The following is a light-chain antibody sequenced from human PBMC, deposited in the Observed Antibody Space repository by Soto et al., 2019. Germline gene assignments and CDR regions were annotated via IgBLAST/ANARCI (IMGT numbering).Light chain of an antibody. CDR3: QQRSSWPLT. J-gene: IGKJ4*01. CDR1: QSVRAY. Sequence: IVLTQSPDTLSLTPGERATLSCRASQSVRAYLAWYQQKPGQAPRLLIYDASNRATGIPARFSGSGSGSDFTLTISSLEPEDFAVYYCQQRSSWPLTFGGRTK. CDR2: DAS. V-gene: IGKV3-11*01.